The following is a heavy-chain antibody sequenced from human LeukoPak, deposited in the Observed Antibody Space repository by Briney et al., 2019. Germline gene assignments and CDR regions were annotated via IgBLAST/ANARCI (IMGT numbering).Heavy chain of an antibody. CDR2: IRSEGSNK. Sequence: GGSLRLSCAASGVIFSSYGRHWVRQAPGKGLEWVAIIRSEGSNKYNADSVKRRFTISRDNSKNTLYLQMNSLRAEDTAVYYCAKDIGTSSWYYFDYWGQGTLVTVSS. J-gene: IGHJ4*02. CDR1: GVIFSSYG. D-gene: IGHD6-13*01. CDR3: AKDIGTSSWYYFDY. V-gene: IGHV3-30*02.